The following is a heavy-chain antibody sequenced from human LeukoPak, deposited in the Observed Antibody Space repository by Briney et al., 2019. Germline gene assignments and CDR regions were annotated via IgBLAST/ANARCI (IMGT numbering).Heavy chain of an antibody. V-gene: IGHV5-51*01. CDR2: INPGDSDP. J-gene: IGHJ4*02. CDR3: ARHGVGSSWFGFDY. CDR1: GYTFNNYW. Sequence: GESLKISCQASGYTFNNYWIGWVRQMPVKGLEWMGIINPGDSDPRYSPSLQGRATISADRSISTAYLQWSSLKASDTAMYYCARHGVGSSWFGFDYWGQGTLVTVSS. D-gene: IGHD6-6*01.